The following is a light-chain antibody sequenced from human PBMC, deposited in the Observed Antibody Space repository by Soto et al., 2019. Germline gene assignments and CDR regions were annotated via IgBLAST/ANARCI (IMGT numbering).Light chain of an antibody. J-gene: IGKJ1*01. V-gene: IGKV1-5*03. CDR3: QHYNSYSEA. CDR1: QSISTW. Sequence: DIQLTQSPSTLSASVGDRVTITCRASQSISTWLAWYQQKPGKAPKLLIYKASSLESGVPSRFRGSGSGTEFTLTINRLQPDDFATYYCQHYNSYSEAFGQGTKVDIK. CDR2: KAS.